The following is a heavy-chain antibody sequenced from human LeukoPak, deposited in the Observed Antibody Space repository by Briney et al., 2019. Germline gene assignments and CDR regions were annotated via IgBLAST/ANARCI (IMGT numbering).Heavy chain of an antibody. J-gene: IGHJ4*02. V-gene: IGHV4-39*07. CDR1: GGSITSSSYY. CDR2: IYYTGST. CDR3: ARDSYDYVWGSYRSFDY. Sequence: SETLSLTCTVSGGSITSSSYYWGWIRQPPGKGPEWIGSIYYTGSTNYNPSLKSRVTISLDTSKNQFSLKLSSVTAADTAVYYCARDSYDYVWGSYRSFDYWGQGTLVTVSS. D-gene: IGHD3-16*02.